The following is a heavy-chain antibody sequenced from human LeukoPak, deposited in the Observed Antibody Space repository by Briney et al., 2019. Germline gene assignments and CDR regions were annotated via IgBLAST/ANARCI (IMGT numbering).Heavy chain of an antibody. CDR2: LYYSGST. CDR1: GFTGTYNY. Sequence: PGGSLRLSCAASGFTGTYNYMTWVRQAPGKGLEWVSVLYYSGSTYYSDSVTGRFTISRDNSKNTLFLQMNSLRAEDTAVYYCVRSYFGSGDSWGQGTLVTVSS. D-gene: IGHD3-10*01. V-gene: IGHV3-66*01. J-gene: IGHJ4*02. CDR3: VRSYFGSGDS.